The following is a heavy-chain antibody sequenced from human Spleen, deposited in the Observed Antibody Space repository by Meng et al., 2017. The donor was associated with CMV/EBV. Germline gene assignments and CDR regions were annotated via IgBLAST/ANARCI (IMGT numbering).Heavy chain of an antibody. CDR3: ARRGGVEWLLSF. V-gene: IGHV1-46*01. CDR1: GYTFTDYE. D-gene: IGHD3-3*01. Sequence: CKGSGYTFTDYEMHWARQAPGQGLEWMGIINPSGGRTTYAQKFQGRVTMTRDTSTSTVYMELTSLRSDGTAVYYCARRGGVEWLLSFWGQGTLVTVSS. CDR2: INPSGGRT. J-gene: IGHJ4*02.